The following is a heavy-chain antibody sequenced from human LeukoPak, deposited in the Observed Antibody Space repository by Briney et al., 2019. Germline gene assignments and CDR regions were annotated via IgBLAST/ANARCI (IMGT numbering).Heavy chain of an antibody. Sequence: SVKVSCKASGYTFSSYAISWVRQAPGQGLEWMGGIIPIFGTANYAQKFQGRVTITADESTSTAYMALSSLRSEDTAVYYCAKGYCSSTSCYTGTGWFDPWGQGTLVTVSS. CDR3: AKGYCSSTSCYTGTGWFDP. CDR2: IIPIFGTA. J-gene: IGHJ5*02. V-gene: IGHV1-69*13. CDR1: GYTFSSYA. D-gene: IGHD2-2*02.